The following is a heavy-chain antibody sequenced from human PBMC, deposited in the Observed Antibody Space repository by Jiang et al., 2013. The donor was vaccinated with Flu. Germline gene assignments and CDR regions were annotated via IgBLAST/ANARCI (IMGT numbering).Heavy chain of an antibody. CDR2: IYPGDSDT. D-gene: IGHD1-7*01. Sequence: KGLEWMGIIYPGDSDTRYSPSFQGQVTISADKSISTAYLQWSSLKASDTAMYYCARITGTTNYYYGMDVWGQGTTVTVSS. V-gene: IGHV5-51*01. CDR3: ARITGTTNYYYGMDV. J-gene: IGHJ6*02.